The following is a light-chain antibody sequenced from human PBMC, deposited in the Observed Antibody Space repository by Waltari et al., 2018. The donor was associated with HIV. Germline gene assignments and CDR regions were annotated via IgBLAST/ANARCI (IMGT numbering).Light chain of an antibody. CDR1: QSISNY. CDR3: QQSYSTPWT. Sequence: DIQMTQSPSSLSASVGDRVTITCRASQSISNYLNWFQQKPGKAPILLIYAASSLQSGVPSKFSGSGSGTDFTLTINSLQPEDFATYYCQQSYSTPWTFGQGTKVEI. CDR2: AAS. J-gene: IGKJ1*01. V-gene: IGKV1-39*01.